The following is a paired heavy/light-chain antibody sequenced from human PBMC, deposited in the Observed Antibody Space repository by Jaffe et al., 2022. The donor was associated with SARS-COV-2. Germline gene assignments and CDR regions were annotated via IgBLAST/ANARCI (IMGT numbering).Heavy chain of an antibody. J-gene: IGHJ4*02. CDR2: ISYIGTNK. V-gene: IGHV3-30*04. D-gene: IGHD1-1*01. CDR3: ARDPDNWNDGAELDY. Sequence: QVQLVESGGGVVQPGRSLRLSCVASGFTFSNHAMHWVRQAPGKGLEWLAIISYIGTNKYYADSVKGRFTISRDNSKNTLFLEMNSLRIEDTAAYYCARDPDNWNDGAELDYWGQGTLVTVSS. CDR1: GFTFSNHA.
Light chain of an antibody. J-gene: IGLJ2*01. Sequence: QSVLTQPPSASGTPGQRVTIFCSGSSSNLGSNTVNWYQQLPGSAPKLLIYYNNQRPSGVPDRFSGSKSGTSASLAISGLQSEDEADYYCAAWDDSLNGPVFGGGTKLTVL. CDR1: SSNLGSNT. CDR2: YNN. CDR3: AAWDDSLNGPV. V-gene: IGLV1-44*01.